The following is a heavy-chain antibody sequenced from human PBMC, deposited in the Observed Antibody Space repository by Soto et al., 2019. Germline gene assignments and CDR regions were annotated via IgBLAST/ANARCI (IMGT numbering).Heavy chain of an antibody. CDR1: GFTFSSYG. J-gene: IGHJ3*02. CDR3: ANGRWTMIVVAPTLNAFDS. V-gene: IGHV3-30*18. Sequence: QVQLVESGGGVVQPGRSLRLSCAASGFTFSSYGMHWVRQAPGKGLEWVAVISYDGSNKYYADSVKGRFTISRDNSKNTLYLQMNSLRAEDTAVYYCANGRWTMIVVAPTLNAFDSWGQGTMVTVSS. CDR2: ISYDGSNK. D-gene: IGHD3-22*01.